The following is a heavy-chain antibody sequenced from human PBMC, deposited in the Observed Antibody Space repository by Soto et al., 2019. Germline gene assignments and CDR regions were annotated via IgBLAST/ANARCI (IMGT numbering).Heavy chain of an antibody. CDR3: ARFPHDNSSGWPFDY. J-gene: IGHJ4*02. D-gene: IGHD6-19*01. CDR1: GYTFTGYY. V-gene: IGHV1-2*04. Sequence: ASVKVSCMASGYTFTGYYMHWVRQAPGQGLEWMGWINPNSGGTNYAQKFQGWVTMTRDTSISTAYMELSRLRSDDTAVYYCARFPHDNSSGWPFDYWGQGTLVTVSS. CDR2: INPNSGGT.